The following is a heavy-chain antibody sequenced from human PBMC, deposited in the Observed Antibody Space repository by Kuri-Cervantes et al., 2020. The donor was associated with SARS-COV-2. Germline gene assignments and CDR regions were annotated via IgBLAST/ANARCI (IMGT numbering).Heavy chain of an antibody. V-gene: IGHV4-59*01. D-gene: IGHD3-3*01. CDR3: ARGTYYDFWSGYNYYGMDV. CDR1: GGSISSYY. J-gene: IGHJ6*02. Sequence: SETLFLTCTVSGGSISSYYWSWIRQLPGKGLEWIGYIYYSGSTNYNPSLKSRVTISVDTSKNQFSLKLSSVTAADTAVYYCARGTYYDFWSGYNYYGMDVWGQGTTVTVSS. CDR2: IYYSGST.